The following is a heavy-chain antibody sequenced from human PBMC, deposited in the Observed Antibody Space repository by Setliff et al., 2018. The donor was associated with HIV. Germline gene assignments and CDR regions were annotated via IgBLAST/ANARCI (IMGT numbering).Heavy chain of an antibody. V-gene: IGHV3-53*01. J-gene: IGHJ3*01. CDR1: ELTVTTNY. CDR2: IYSGGDT. Sequence: GGSLRLSCAAYELTVTTNYLSWVRQAPGKGLEWVSSIYSGGDTFYADSVKXXXXISRDSSKTTLSLQMDSLRADDTAMYYCAREDYSAGAFDVWGPGT. D-gene: IGHD2-15*01. CDR3: AREDYSAGAFDV.